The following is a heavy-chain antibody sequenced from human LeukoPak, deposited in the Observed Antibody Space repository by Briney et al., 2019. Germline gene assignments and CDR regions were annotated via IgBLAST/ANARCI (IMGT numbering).Heavy chain of an antibody. CDR1: GFTFSSYA. Sequence: GGSLRLSCAASGFTFSSYATSWVRQAPGKGLEWVSAISGSGGSTYYADSVKGRFTISRDNAKNSLYLQMNSLRAEDTAVYYCARYGGSYYFDNWGQGTLVTVSS. J-gene: IGHJ4*02. V-gene: IGHV3-23*01. CDR3: ARYGGSYYFDN. CDR2: ISGSGGST. D-gene: IGHD1-26*01.